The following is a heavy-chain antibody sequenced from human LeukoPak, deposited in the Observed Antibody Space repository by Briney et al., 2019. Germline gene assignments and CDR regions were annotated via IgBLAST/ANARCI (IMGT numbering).Heavy chain of an antibody. J-gene: IGHJ5*02. CDR1: GGSISSSSYY. D-gene: IGHD3-22*01. CDR2: IYYSGST. CDR3: ASPYDSSGYYNH. V-gene: IGHV4-39*01. Sequence: PSETLSLTCTVSGGSISSSSYYWDWIRQPPGKGLEWIGSIYYSGSTYYNPSLKSRVTISVDTSKNQFSLKLSSVTAADTAVYYCASPYDSSGYYNHWGQGTLVTVSS.